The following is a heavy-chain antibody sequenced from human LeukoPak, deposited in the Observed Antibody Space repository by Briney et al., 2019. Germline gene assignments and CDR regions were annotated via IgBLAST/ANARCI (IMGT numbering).Heavy chain of an antibody. CDR3: ARHHDSYYYYYIDV. CDR1: GYFISNGYY. CDR2: LYHSDSV. Sequence: SGTLSLTCTVSGYFISNGYYWVWIRQPPGKGLEWIGSLYHSDSVYYNTALKSRVSMSVDTSKNQFSLKLSFVTAADTAVYYCARHHDSYYYYYIDVWGSGTTVTVSS. V-gene: IGHV4-38-2*02. D-gene: IGHD1-14*01. J-gene: IGHJ6*03.